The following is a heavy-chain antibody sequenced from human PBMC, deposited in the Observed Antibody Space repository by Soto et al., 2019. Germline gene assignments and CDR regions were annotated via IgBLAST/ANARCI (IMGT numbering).Heavy chain of an antibody. V-gene: IGHV1-18*01. CDR3: AGDLAVALMDY. J-gene: IGHJ4*02. CDR1: GYSFTSYG. D-gene: IGHD6-19*01. CDR2: ISAYNGNT. Sequence: QVQLVQSGAEVKKPGASVKVSCKASGYSFTSYGISWVRQAPGQGLEWMGWISAYNGNTKYAQKLQGRVTMTTDTATSEANMELRSLRSDDTAGYDCAGDLAVALMDYWGQGSLVTVSS.